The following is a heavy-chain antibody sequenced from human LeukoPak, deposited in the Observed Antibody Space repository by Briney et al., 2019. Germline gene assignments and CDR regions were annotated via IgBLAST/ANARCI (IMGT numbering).Heavy chain of an antibody. CDR2: INSDGSST. Sequence: PGGSLRLSCAASGFTFSSYWMHWVRQAPGKGLVWVSRINSDGSSTSYADSVKGRFTISRDNAKNTLYLQMNSLRAEDTAVYYCARFGELLSYFDYWGQGTLVTVSS. V-gene: IGHV3-74*01. CDR1: GFTFSSYW. D-gene: IGHD3-10*01. J-gene: IGHJ4*02. CDR3: ARFGELLSYFDY.